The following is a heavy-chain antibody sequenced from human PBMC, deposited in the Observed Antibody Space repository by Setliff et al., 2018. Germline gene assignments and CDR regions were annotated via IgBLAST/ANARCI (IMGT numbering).Heavy chain of an antibody. V-gene: IGHV3-11*01. J-gene: IGHJ6*02. Sequence: GGSLRLSCAASGFTFSDYYMSWIRQAPGKGLEWVSYISSGGSTIYYADSVKGRFTISRDNAKNSLYLQMNSLRAEDTAVYYCARGGGGWVDYYDSSGSESDNYYYYGMDVWGQGTTVTVSS. CDR3: ARGGGGWVDYYDSSGSESDNYYYYGMDV. CDR1: GFTFSDYY. D-gene: IGHD3-22*01. CDR2: ISSGGSTI.